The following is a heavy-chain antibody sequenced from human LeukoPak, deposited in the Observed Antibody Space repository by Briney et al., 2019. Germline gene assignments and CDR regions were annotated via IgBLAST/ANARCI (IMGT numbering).Heavy chain of an antibody. CDR3: ARPRGLNYDILTGYSRGHYYFDY. D-gene: IGHD3-9*01. V-gene: IGHV1-2*02. CDR2: INPNSGGT. J-gene: IGHJ4*02. CDR1: GYTFTGYY. Sequence: ASVKVSCKASGYTFTGYYMHWVRQAPGQGLEWMGWINPNSGGTNYAQKFQGRVTMTRDTSISTAYMELSRLRSDDTAVYYCARPRGLNYDILTGYSRGHYYFDYWGQGTLVTVPS.